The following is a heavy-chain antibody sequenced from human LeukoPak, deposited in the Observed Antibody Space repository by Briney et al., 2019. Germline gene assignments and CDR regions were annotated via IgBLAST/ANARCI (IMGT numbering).Heavy chain of an antibody. CDR1: GGSISSYY. CDR3: ARDSSYYGLGNYDY. Sequence: PSETLSPTCTVSGGSISSYYWSWIRQPPGKGLEWIGYLYYSGSTNYNPSLNSRVTISVDTSKQQFSLKLSSVTAADTAVYYCARDSSYYGLGNYDYWGQGTLVTVSS. D-gene: IGHD3-10*01. CDR2: LYYSGST. V-gene: IGHV4-59*01. J-gene: IGHJ4*02.